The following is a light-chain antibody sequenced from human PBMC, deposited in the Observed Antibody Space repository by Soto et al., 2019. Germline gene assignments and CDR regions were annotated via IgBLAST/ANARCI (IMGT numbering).Light chain of an antibody. Sequence: IVLTQSPGSLSLSPGERATLSCRASQSFSSSYLAWYQQKPGQAPRLLIYGISTRATGIPDRFSGSGSGTDFTLTISRLEPEDFAVYYCQHYGTSLWPFGQGTKVEIK. CDR1: QSFSSSY. CDR3: QHYGTSLWP. CDR2: GIS. V-gene: IGKV3-20*01. J-gene: IGKJ1*01.